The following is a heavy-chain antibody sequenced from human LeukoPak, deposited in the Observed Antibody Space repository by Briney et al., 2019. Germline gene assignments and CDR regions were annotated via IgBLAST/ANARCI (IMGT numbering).Heavy chain of an antibody. CDR2: ITPGGSYI. J-gene: IGHJ3*02. CDR3: ARGSDEFDI. Sequence: PGGSLTLSCTASGLTFNSSGMNWVRQAPGKGLEWVSSITPGGSYIYYADSMKGRFTVSRDNAKNSLYLHMNSLRAEDTAIYYCARGSDEFDIWGQGTMVTVSS. V-gene: IGHV3-21*01. CDR1: GLTFNSSG.